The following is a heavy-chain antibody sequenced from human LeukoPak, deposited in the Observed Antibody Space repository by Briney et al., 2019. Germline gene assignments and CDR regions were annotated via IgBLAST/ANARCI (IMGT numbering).Heavy chain of an antibody. J-gene: IGHJ4*02. Sequence: SVKVSCKASGGTFSSYAISWVRQAPGQGLEWMGRIIPIFGTANYAQKFQGRVTITTDESTSTAYMELSRLRSDDTAVYYCAREALEDYFDYWGQGTLVTVSS. CDR3: AREALEDYFDY. CDR2: IIPIFGTA. V-gene: IGHV1-69*05. CDR1: GGTFSSYA.